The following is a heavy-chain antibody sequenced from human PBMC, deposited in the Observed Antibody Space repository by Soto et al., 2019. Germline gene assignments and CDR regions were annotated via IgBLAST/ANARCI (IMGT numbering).Heavy chain of an antibody. J-gene: IGHJ4*02. V-gene: IGHV3-23*01. Sequence: GGSLRLSCAASGFTFSIYAMSWVRQAPGKGLEWVSAISGSGGSTYYADSVKGRFTISRDNSKNTLYLQMNSLRAEDTAVYYCAKDLRARGYSYGVFDYWGQGTLVTVSS. CDR2: ISGSGGST. D-gene: IGHD5-18*01. CDR1: GFTFSIYA. CDR3: AKDLRARGYSYGVFDY.